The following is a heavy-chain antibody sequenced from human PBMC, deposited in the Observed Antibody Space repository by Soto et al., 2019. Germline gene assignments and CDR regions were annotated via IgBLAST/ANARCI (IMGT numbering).Heavy chain of an antibody. Sequence: QVQLVESGGGVVQPGRSLRLSCAASGFTFSNYGMQWVRQAPGKGLEWVAVIWHDGTNQYYGDSVKGRITISRDNSNNTLYLQLNSLRAEDTAVYYCARERGQIDSWGQGTLVTVSS. CDR2: IWHDGTNQ. J-gene: IGHJ4*02. V-gene: IGHV3-33*01. CDR1: GFTFSNYG. CDR3: ARERGQIDS.